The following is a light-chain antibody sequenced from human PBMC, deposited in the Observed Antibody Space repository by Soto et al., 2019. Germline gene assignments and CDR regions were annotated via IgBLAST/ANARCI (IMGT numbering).Light chain of an antibody. CDR2: GAS. V-gene: IGKV3-20*01. J-gene: IGKJ1*01. Sequence: EIVLTQSPGTLPLSPGERATLSCRASQSVSSSYLAWYQQNPGQAPRLLIYGASSRATGIPDRFSGSGSGTDFTLTISRLEPEDFAVYYCQQYGSSRTFGQGTKVDIK. CDR1: QSVSSSY. CDR3: QQYGSSRT.